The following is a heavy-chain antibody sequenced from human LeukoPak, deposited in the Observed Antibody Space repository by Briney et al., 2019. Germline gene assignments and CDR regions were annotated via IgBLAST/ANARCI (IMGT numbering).Heavy chain of an antibody. CDR2: IYYSGST. D-gene: IGHD3-16*01. V-gene: IGHV4-59*01. CDR3: ARGGITKLSY. J-gene: IGHJ4*02. Sequence: SETLSLTCTVSGGSISSYYWSWIRQPPGKGLEWIGYIYYSGSTNYNPSLKSRVTISVDTSKNQFSLKLSTVTAADTAVYYCARGGITKLSYWGQGTLVTVSS. CDR1: GGSISSYY.